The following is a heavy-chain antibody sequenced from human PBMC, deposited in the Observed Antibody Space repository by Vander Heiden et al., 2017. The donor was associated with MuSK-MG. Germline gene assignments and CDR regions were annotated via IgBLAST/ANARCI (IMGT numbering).Heavy chain of an antibody. V-gene: IGHV3-33*06. CDR1: GLPFSSDG. CDR3: AKESSRGDYFDY. CDR2: RWYDGSNK. Sequence: VQLVESGGGVVQHGRCRRLSWAAYGLPFSSDGRHGVRQAPGKGLEWVAVRWYDGSNKYYADSVKGRFTISRDNSKNTLYLQMNSLRAEDTAVYYCAKESSRGDYFDYWGQGTLVTVSS. D-gene: IGHD3-10*01. J-gene: IGHJ4*02.